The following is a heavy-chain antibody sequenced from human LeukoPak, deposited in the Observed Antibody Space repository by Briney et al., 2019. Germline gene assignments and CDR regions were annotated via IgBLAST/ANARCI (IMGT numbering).Heavy chain of an antibody. CDR3: ARGLARGGTYDSSGFNWFDP. CDR1: GGTFSSYA. Sequence: SVKVSCKASGGTFSSYAISWVRQAPGQGLEWMGRIIPILGIANYAQKFQGRVTITADKSASTAYMELSSLRSEDTAVYYCARGLARGGTYDSSGFNWFDPWGQGTLVTVSS. CDR2: IIPILGIA. D-gene: IGHD3-22*01. J-gene: IGHJ5*02. V-gene: IGHV1-69*04.